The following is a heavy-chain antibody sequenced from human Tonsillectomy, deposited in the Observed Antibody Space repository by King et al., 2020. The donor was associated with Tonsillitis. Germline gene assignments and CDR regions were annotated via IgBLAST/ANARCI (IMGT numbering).Heavy chain of an antibody. J-gene: IGHJ3*02. CDR1: GFTFSSYW. Sequence: VQLVESGGGLVQPGGSLRLSCAASGFTFSSYWMHWVRQAPGKGLVCGSRIKSDGSSTSYADSVKGRFTISRDNAKNTLYLQRNSLRAEDTAVYFCTRVRTVGFDAFDIWGQGTMVTVSS. D-gene: IGHD1/OR15-1a*01. CDR3: TRVRTVGFDAFDI. CDR2: IKSDGSST. V-gene: IGHV3-74*01.